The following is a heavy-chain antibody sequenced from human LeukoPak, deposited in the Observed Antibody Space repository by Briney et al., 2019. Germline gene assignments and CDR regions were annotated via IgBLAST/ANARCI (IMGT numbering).Heavy chain of an antibody. Sequence: PGGSLRLSCAASGFTFSSYAMHWVRQAPGKGLEWVAVISYDGSNKYYADSVKGRFTISRDNSKNTLYLQMHSLRAEDTAVYYCARGANWISLDYWGQRTLVTVSS. J-gene: IGHJ4*02. CDR2: ISYDGSNK. V-gene: IGHV3-30*01. CDR1: GFTFSSYA. D-gene: IGHD2-2*03. CDR3: ARGANWISLDY.